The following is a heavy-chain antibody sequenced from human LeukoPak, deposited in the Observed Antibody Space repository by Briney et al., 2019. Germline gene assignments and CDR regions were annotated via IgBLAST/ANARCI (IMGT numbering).Heavy chain of an antibody. Sequence: SLRLSCGACGFTFDDYAMYWVREATGEGLEGVSGMGWCSGSIGYADSVKGRFTIYRDNAEHSVSVHMNSLRAGDTALYSCAKDGPVGKQWLDGENYPSYGMDAWGQGTTVTVSS. V-gene: IGHV3-9*01. CDR3: AKDGPVGKQWLDGENYPSYGMDA. J-gene: IGHJ6*02. D-gene: IGHD6-19*01. CDR2: MGWCSGSI. CDR1: GFTFDDYA.